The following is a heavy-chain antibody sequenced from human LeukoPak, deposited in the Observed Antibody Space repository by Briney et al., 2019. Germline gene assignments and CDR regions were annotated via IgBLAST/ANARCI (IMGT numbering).Heavy chain of an antibody. CDR3: ARAGASGWYAAGWFDP. D-gene: IGHD6-19*01. Sequence: GGSLKLSCAASGFPFNNYWMHWVRQAPGKGLVWVSSINTDGRTTRYAASVQGRFTISRDNAKNTLYLQMNSLRDDDTAVYYCARAGASGWYAAGWFDPWGHGTLVTVSS. CDR2: INTDGRTT. CDR1: GFPFNNYW. V-gene: IGHV3-74*01. J-gene: IGHJ5*02.